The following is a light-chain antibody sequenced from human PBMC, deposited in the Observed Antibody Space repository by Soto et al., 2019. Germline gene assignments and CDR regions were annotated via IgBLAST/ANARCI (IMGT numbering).Light chain of an antibody. J-gene: IGKJ3*01. CDR1: QGISNY. Sequence: DIQMTQSPSSLSASVGERVTITCRASQGISNYLAWYQQKPRKAPKLLIYAASTLQSGVPSRFSASGSGTYFTLTISSXQPEDVATYYCQKYNSVPFTFAPGTKVDIK. CDR2: AAS. V-gene: IGKV1-27*01. CDR3: QKYNSVPFT.